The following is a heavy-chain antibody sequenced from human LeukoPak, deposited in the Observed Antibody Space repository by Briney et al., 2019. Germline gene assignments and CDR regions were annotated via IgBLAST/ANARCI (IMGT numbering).Heavy chain of an antibody. J-gene: IGHJ1*01. Sequence: GGPLRLSCAASGFTFSSYDMSWVRQAPGKGQEWVGRMKSKNYGGTTDYAAPVKGRFNISRDYSKNTLYLQMNSLKTEDTAVYYCTTDFWYYDSSGYSGTEYFQHWGQGTLVTVSS. CDR1: GFTFSSYD. V-gene: IGHV3-15*01. CDR3: TTDFWYYDSSGYSGTEYFQH. D-gene: IGHD3-22*01. CDR2: MKSKNYGGTT.